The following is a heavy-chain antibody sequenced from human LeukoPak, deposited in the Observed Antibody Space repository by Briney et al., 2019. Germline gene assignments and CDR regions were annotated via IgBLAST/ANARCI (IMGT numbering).Heavy chain of an antibody. D-gene: IGHD3-10*01. CDR2: MSYSRST. V-gene: IGHV4-61*01. CDR3: ARESPYYGSGSRDNWFDP. J-gene: IGHJ5*02. CDR1: GGSVNSGSYY. Sequence: SETLSLTCTVSGGSVNSGSYYCNWLRQPPGKGLEWIGYMSYSRSTNYNPSVKSRVTISVDTSKNQFSLKLSSVTAADTAVYYCARESPYYGSGSRDNWFDPWGQGTLVTVSS.